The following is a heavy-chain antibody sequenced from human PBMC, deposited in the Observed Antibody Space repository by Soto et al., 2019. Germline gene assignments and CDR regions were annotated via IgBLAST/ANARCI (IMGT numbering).Heavy chain of an antibody. Sequence: PGGSLRLSCAASGFTFSSYGMHWVRQAPGKGLEWVAVIWYDGSNKYYADSVKGRFTISRDNSKNTLYLQMNSLRAEDTAVYYCAKAPGVATIGGYYWGQGTLVTVSS. V-gene: IGHV3-33*06. CDR2: IWYDGSNK. D-gene: IGHD5-12*01. CDR3: AKAPGVATIGGYY. J-gene: IGHJ4*02. CDR1: GFTFSSYG.